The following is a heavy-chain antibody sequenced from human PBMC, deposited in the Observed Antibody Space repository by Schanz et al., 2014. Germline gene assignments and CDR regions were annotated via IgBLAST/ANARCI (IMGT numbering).Heavy chain of an antibody. CDR1: GYTFTSYD. CDR3: ATSLIAVANAFDL. CDR2: MNPNSGKT. D-gene: IGHD6-19*01. J-gene: IGHJ3*01. V-gene: IGHV1-8*01. Sequence: QVQLVQSGAEVQKPGASLRVSCKTSGYTFTSYDINWVRQATGQGLEWMGWMNPNSGKTGLAERFQGRLTMTRNTSISTAYMELNILMSEDTAVYYCATSLIAVANAFDLWGQGTLVTVSS.